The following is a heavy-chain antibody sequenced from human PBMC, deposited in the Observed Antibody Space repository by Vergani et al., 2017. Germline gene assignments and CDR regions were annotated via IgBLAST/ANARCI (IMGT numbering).Heavy chain of an antibody. CDR2: IYYSGST. CDR3: ASWGQQLAKVDY. Sequence: QLQLQESGPGLVKPSETLSLTCTVSGGSISSSSYYWGWIRQPPGKGLEWIGSIYYSGSTYYNPSLKSRVTISVDTSKTQFSLKRSSVTAADTAVYYCASWGQQLAKVDYWGQGTLVTVSS. V-gene: IGHV4-39*01. CDR1: GGSISSSSYY. J-gene: IGHJ4*02. D-gene: IGHD6-13*01.